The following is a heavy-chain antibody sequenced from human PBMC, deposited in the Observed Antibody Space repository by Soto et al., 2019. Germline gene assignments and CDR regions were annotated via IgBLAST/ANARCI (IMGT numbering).Heavy chain of an antibody. V-gene: IGHV3-23*01. CDR2: ISGSGGST. D-gene: IGHD6-19*01. J-gene: IGHJ4*02. CDR1: GFTFSTYA. CDR3: AKDPRIGIAVAGVFDY. Sequence: EVQLLESGGGLVQPGGSLRLSCAASGFTFSTYAMSWVRQAPGKGLEWVSAISGSGGSTYYADSVNGRFTIYRDNSNNTLYLQMNRLRAEDTAVYYCAKDPRIGIAVAGVFDYWGQGTLVTVSS.